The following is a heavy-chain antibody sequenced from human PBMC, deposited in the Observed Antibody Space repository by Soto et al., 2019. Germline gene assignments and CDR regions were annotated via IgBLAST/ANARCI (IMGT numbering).Heavy chain of an antibody. CDR1: GFTFSSYG. J-gene: IGHJ4*02. CDR3: ARDMGLDLGAIGY. D-gene: IGHD1-26*01. Sequence: QVQLVESGGGVVQPGRSLRLSCAASGFTFSSYGMHWVRQAPGKGLEWVAVIWYDGSNKYYADSVKGRFTISRDNSKNTLYLQMNSLRAEDTAVYYCARDMGLDLGAIGYWGQGTLVTVSS. V-gene: IGHV3-33*01. CDR2: IWYDGSNK.